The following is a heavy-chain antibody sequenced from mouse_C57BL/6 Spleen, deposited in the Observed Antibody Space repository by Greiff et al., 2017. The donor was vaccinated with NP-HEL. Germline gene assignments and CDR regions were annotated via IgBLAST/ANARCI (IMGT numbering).Heavy chain of an antibody. CDR3: ARFSPYWYFDV. D-gene: IGHD6-2*01. CDR1: GYTFTSYW. V-gene: IGHV1-61*01. Sequence: QVQLQQPGAELVRPGSSVKLSCKASGYTFTSYWMDWVKQRPGQGLEWIGNIYPSDSETPYNQKFKDKATLTVDKSSSTAYMQLSSLTSEDSAVYYCARFSPYWYFDVWGTGTTVTVSS. J-gene: IGHJ1*03. CDR2: IYPSDSET.